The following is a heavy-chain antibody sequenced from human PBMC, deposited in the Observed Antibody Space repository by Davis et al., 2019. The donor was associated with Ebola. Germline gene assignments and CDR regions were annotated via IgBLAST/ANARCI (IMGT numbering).Heavy chain of an antibody. V-gene: IGHV3-11*01. CDR3: ARHDYGDSHFDY. D-gene: IGHD4-17*01. J-gene: IGHJ4*02. Sequence: GESLKLSCAASGFPFSDYYMSWIRQAPGKGLEWVSYISSSGSTIDYADSVKGRFTISRDNAKNSLYLQMNSLRAEDTAGYYCARHDYGDSHFDYWGQGTLVTVSS. CDR2: ISSSGSTI. CDR1: GFPFSDYY.